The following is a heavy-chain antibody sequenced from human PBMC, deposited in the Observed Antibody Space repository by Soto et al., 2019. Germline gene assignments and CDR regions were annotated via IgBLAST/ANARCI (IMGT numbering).Heavy chain of an antibody. J-gene: IGHJ5*02. D-gene: IGHD3-16*01. CDR1: GFSFGDYA. Sequence: PGGSLRLSCTTSGFSFGDYAMTWVRQAPGKGLEWVGFIRNPGYGGTTEYATSVKGRFIISRDDSMSSAYLQLNSLKVDDSAVYYCVRGRFGFYGPWGQGTLVTVSS. CDR3: VRGRFGFYGP. CDR2: IRNPGYGGTT. V-gene: IGHV3-49*04.